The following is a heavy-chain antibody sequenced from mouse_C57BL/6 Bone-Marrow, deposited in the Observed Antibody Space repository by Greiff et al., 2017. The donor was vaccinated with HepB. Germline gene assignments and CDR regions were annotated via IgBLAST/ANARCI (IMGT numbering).Heavy chain of an antibody. Sequence: EVQLQESGGGLVQPGGSMKLSCAASGFTFSDAWMDWVRQSPEKGLEWVAEIRNKANNHATYYAESVKGRFTISRDKSKSSVYLQMNSLRAEDTGIYYCTRPGYPSWFAYWGQGTLVTVSA. J-gene: IGHJ3*01. V-gene: IGHV6-6*01. D-gene: IGHD5-1-1*01. CDR2: IRNKANNHAT. CDR1: GFTFSDAW. CDR3: TRPGYPSWFAY.